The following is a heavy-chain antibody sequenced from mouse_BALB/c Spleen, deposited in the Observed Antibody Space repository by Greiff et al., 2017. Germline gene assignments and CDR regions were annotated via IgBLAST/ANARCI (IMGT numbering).Heavy chain of an antibody. CDR3: ARGVLRSYAMDY. CDR1: GYSITSDYA. J-gene: IGHJ4*01. CDR2: ISYSGST. V-gene: IGHV3-2*02. Sequence: VQLQQSGPGLVKPSQSLSLTCTVTGYSITSDYAWNWIRQFPGNKLEWMGYISYSGSTSYNPSLKSRISITRDTSKNQFFLQLNSVTTEDTATYYCARGVLRSYAMDYWGQGTSVTVSS. D-gene: IGHD1-1*01.